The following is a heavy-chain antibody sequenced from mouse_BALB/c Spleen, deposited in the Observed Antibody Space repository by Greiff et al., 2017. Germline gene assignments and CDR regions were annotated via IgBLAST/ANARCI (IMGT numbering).Heavy chain of an antibody. V-gene: IGHV1-80*01. CDR3: ARRIYYGNYGLDYYAMDY. Sequence: QVQLKQSGAELVRPGSSVKISCKASGYAFSSYWMNWVKQRPGQGLEWIGQIYPGDGDTNYNGKFKGKATLTADKSSSTAYMQLSSLTSEDSAVYFCARRIYYGNYGLDYYAMDYWGQGTSVTVSS. CDR2: IYPGDGDT. CDR1: GYAFSSYW. D-gene: IGHD2-1*01. J-gene: IGHJ4*01.